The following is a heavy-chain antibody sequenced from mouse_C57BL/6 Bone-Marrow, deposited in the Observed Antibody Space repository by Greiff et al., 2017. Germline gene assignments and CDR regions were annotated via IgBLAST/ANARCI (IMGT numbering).Heavy chain of an antibody. CDR1: GYSFTDYN. CDR2: INPNYGTT. V-gene: IGHV1-39*01. CDR3: ARCYDYDYAMDD. J-gene: IGHJ4*01. D-gene: IGHD2-4*01. Sequence: EVKLVESGPELVKPGASVKISCKASGYSFTDYNMNWVKQSNGKSLEWIGVINPNYGTTSYNQKFKGKATLTVDQSSSTAYMQLNSLTSEYSAVYYCARCYDYDYAMDDWGQGTSVTVSS.